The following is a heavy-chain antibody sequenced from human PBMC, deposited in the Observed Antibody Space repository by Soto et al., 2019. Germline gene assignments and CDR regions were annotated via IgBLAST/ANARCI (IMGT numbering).Heavy chain of an antibody. CDR3: ARATSHRTPGDFDY. Sequence: LRLSCAVSGFTFSRFYMTCVRQAPGRGLGWLSYISGSGNNIYYADSVKGRFTVSRDNAENSLYLQMNSLRAEETALYYCARATSHRTPGDFDYWGQGTLVTVSS. CDR2: ISGSGNNI. D-gene: IGHD1-1*01. V-gene: IGHV3-48*03. CDR1: GFTFSRFY. J-gene: IGHJ4*02.